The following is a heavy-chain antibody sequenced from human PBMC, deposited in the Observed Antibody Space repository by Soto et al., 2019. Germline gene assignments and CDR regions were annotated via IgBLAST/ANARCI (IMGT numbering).Heavy chain of an antibody. CDR1: GFIFSSYG. Sequence: PGGSLRLSCAASGFIFSSYGMHWIRQAPGKGLEWVAVISYDGSNKYYADSVKGRFTISRDNSKNTLYLQMNSLRAEDTAVYYCSRSGHQNYFDYWGQGTLVTVSS. D-gene: IGHD2-15*01. CDR2: ISYDGSNK. V-gene: IGHV3-30*03. CDR3: SRSGHQNYFDY. J-gene: IGHJ4*02.